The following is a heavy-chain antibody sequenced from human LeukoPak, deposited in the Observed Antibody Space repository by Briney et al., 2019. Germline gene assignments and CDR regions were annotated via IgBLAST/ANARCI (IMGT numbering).Heavy chain of an antibody. V-gene: IGHV4-34*01. CDR1: GGSFSGYY. J-gene: IGHJ4*02. Sequence: PSETLSLTCAVYGGSFSGYYWSWIRQPPGKGLEWIGEINHSGSTNYNPSLTSRVTISVDTSKNQFSLKLSSVTAADTAVYYCARDTAMVALDYWGQGTLVTVSA. D-gene: IGHD5-18*01. CDR3: ARDTAMVALDY. CDR2: INHSGST.